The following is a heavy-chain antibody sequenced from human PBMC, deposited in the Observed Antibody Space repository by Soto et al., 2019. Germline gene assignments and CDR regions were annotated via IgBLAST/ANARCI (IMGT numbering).Heavy chain of an antibody. CDR2: IYYRGST. J-gene: IGHJ4*02. Sequence: QVQLQESGPGLVKPSQTLSLTCTVSGGSISSGGYYWSWIRQHPGKGLEWIGYIYYRGSTYYNPSPRGRVNQSVDTSKHPFPRKLSSVPAAATAVYYCVCIRRGCSRYVYWGQGTLVTVSS. CDR1: GGSISSGGYY. CDR3: VCIRRGCSRYVY. D-gene: IGHD5-12*01. V-gene: IGHV4-31*03.